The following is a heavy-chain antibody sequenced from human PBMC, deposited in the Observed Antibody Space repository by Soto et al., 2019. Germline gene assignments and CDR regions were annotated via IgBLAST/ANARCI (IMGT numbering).Heavy chain of an antibody. CDR1: GYTFTGYY. CDR3: ERDGLGSYCSGGSCPSPPSYYYYYGMDV. D-gene: IGHD2-15*01. Sequence: ASVKVSCKASGYTFTGYYMHWVRQAPGQGLEWMGWINPNSGGTNYAQKFKSWVTITRDTSISTAYMELSRLRSDDTAVNYYERDGLGSYCSGGSCPSPPSYYYYYGMDVWGQGTTVTVS. V-gene: IGHV1-2*04. CDR2: INPNSGGT. J-gene: IGHJ6*02.